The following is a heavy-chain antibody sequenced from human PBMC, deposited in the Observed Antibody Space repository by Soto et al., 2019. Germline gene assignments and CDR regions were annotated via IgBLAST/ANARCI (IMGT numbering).Heavy chain of an antibody. V-gene: IGHV1-18*04. D-gene: IGHD6-19*01. CDR2: INSYNGDT. Sequence: ASVKVSCKASGYDFIGHGISWVRQARGQGLEWMGWINSYNGDTKYARKYQDRITLTKDKSTRTVYMELTSLRSDDTAVYYCARDQWLKVPAVVGDKFDSWGPGTLVTVYS. CDR3: ARDQWLKVPAVVGDKFDS. J-gene: IGHJ5*01. CDR1: GYDFIGHG.